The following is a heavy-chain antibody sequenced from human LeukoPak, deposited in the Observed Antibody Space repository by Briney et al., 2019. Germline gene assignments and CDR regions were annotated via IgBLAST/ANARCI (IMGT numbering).Heavy chain of an antibody. V-gene: IGHV5-51*01. CDR2: IYPGDSDT. J-gene: IGHJ3*02. CDR3: ARVFAGAFDT. CDR1: GYSFSSYW. Sequence: GESLKISCKGSGYSFSSYWIGWVRQMPGKGLEWMGNIYPGDSDTKYSPSFQGQVTISADKSISTAYLQWSSLKASDTAMYYCARVFAGAFDTWGQGTMVAVSS.